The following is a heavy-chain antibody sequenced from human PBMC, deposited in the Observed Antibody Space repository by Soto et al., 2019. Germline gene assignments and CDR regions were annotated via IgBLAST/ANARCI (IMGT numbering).Heavy chain of an antibody. V-gene: IGHV5-10-1*01. CDR3: ASGGWDSSSSLGGLNGMDV. J-gene: IGHJ6*02. Sequence: GESLKISCKGSGYSFTSYWISWVRQMPGKGLEWMGRIDPSDSYTNYSPSFQGHVTISADKSISTAYLQWSSLKASDTAMYYCASGGWDSSSSLGGLNGMDVWGQGTTVTVAS. CDR2: IDPSDSYT. CDR1: GYSFTSYW. D-gene: IGHD6-6*01.